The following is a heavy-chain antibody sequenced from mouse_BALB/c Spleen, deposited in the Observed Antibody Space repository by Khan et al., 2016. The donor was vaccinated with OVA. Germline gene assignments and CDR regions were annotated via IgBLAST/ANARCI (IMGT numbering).Heavy chain of an antibody. CDR3: ARNYEYDEGLAY. V-gene: IGHV2-2*02. CDR1: GFSLTYYG. J-gene: IGHJ3*01. Sequence: QIQLVQSGPGLVQPSQSLYITCTVSGFSLTYYGVHWVRQSPGKGLEWLGVIWSGGSTDYNAAFISRLNISKANSKSQAFFKMNSLQVNDTAIYYCARNYEYDEGLAYWGQGTLVTVSA. CDR2: IWSGGST. D-gene: IGHD2-4*01.